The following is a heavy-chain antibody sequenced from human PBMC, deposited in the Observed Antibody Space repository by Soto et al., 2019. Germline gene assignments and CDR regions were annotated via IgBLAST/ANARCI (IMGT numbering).Heavy chain of an antibody. CDR2: IKQDGSEI. V-gene: IGHV3-7*01. CDR3: ARQSNWFGRDNRYYYAMDV. D-gene: IGHD3-10*01. J-gene: IGHJ6*02. CDR1: GFSFSSYR. Sequence: LRLSCAASGFSFSSYRMSWVRQAPGKGLEWVANIKQDGSEIYYVDSVKGRFTVSRDNAKNSLYLQVNSLRAEDTAVYYCARQSNWFGRDNRYYYAMDVWGQGTTVTVSS.